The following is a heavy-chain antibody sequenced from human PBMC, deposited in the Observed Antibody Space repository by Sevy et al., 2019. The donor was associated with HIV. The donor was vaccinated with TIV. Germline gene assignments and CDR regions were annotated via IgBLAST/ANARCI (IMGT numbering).Heavy chain of an antibody. CDR1: GFTFTDSA. D-gene: IGHD2-15*01. V-gene: IGHV3-73*01. CDR2: IRSKPNTYAT. J-gene: IGHJ4*02. CDR3: TCGYGRFDY. Sequence: GGSLRLSCAASGFTFTDSAMFWVRQASGKGLEWVGRIRSKPNTYATALAASIKDRFSIFGDDSKNTTYLQMNSLKVEDTAVYYCTCGYGRFDYWGLGTLVTVSS.